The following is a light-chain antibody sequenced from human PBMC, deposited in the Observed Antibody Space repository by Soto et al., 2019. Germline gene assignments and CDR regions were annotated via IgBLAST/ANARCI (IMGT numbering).Light chain of an antibody. CDR1: ENVATSY. CDR3: QEYGRSPYT. V-gene: IGKV3-20*01. Sequence: EIVLTQSPGTLSLSPGEGATLSCRASENVATSYLGWYQQKPGQAPRLLISGTSTRATGIPDRFSGGGSGTDFNLTISRLEPEDSAIYFCQEYGRSPYTFGLGTKLEIK. J-gene: IGKJ2*01. CDR2: GTS.